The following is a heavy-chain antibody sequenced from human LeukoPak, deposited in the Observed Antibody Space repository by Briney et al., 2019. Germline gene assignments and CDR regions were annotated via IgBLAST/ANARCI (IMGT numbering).Heavy chain of an antibody. CDR3: ARDRVTTSSWPRVEYYYMDV. CDR2: ISSSGSTI. Sequence: PGGSLRLSCAASGFTFSSYEMNWVRQAPGKGLEWVSYISSSGSTIYYGDSVKGRFTISRDNARNSLYLQMNSLRAEDTAVYYCARDRVTTSSWPRVEYYYMDVWGKGTTVTISS. D-gene: IGHD4-11*01. CDR1: GFTFSSYE. J-gene: IGHJ6*03. V-gene: IGHV3-48*03.